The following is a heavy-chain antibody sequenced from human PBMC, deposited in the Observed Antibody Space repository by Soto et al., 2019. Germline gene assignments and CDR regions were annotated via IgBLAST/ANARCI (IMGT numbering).Heavy chain of an antibody. J-gene: IGHJ6*02. Sequence: QVQLQESGPGLVKPSQTLSLTCTVSGGSISSGDYYWSWIRQPPGKGLEWIGYIYYSGSTYYNPSLKSRVTVSVDTSKNQFSLKLSSVTAADTAVYYCARDPYGSGSYSGMDVWGQGTTVTVSS. CDR1: GGSISSGDYY. V-gene: IGHV4-30-4*01. D-gene: IGHD3-10*01. CDR3: ARDPYGSGSYSGMDV. CDR2: IYYSGST.